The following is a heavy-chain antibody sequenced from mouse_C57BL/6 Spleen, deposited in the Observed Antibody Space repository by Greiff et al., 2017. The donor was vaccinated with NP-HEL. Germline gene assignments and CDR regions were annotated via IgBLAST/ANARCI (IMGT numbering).Heavy chain of an antibody. V-gene: IGHV1-81*01. CDR3: ARGSSGYDFDY. CDR1: GYTFTSYG. Sequence: ESGAELARPGASVKLSCKASGYTFTSYGISWVKQRTGQGLEWIGEIYPRSGNTYYNEKFKGKATLTADKSSSTAYMELRSLTSEDSAVYFCARGSSGYDFDYWGQGTTLTVSS. D-gene: IGHD3-2*02. J-gene: IGHJ2*01. CDR2: IYPRSGNT.